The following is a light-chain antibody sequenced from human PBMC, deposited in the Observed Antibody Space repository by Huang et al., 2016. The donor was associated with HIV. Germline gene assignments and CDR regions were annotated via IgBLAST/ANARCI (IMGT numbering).Light chain of an antibody. CDR3: QQYNSWPWT. Sequence: EIVMTQSPATLSVSPGERATLSCRASQSVGSNLAWYQHKPGQAPRPLSYGASTRATGIPARFSGSGSGTEFTLTISSLHSEDFAGYFCQQYNSWPWTFGQGTKVEIK. CDR2: GAS. J-gene: IGKJ1*01. CDR1: QSVGSN. V-gene: IGKV3-15*01.